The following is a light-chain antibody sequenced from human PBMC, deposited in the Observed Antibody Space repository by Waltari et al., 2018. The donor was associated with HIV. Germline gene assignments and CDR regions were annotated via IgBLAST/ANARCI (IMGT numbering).Light chain of an antibody. Sequence: DTQLNQSPSFLSASVGDRVTITCRASQGLSSFLAWYQQKPGKAPKLLIYSTSTLQSGVPARFSGGGSGTEFSLTISSLQPEDLGTYFCQQLTTFGQGTQLEI. CDR2: STS. V-gene: IGKV1-9*01. CDR1: QGLSSF. CDR3: QQLTT. J-gene: IGKJ2*01.